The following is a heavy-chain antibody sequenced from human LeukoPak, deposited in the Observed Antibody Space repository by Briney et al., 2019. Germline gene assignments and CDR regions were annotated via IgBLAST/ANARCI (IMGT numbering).Heavy chain of an antibody. J-gene: IGHJ3*02. CDR1: GGSISSGGYS. CDR2: IYHSGST. CDR3: ARKQQLLTDAFDI. V-gene: IGHV4-30-2*01. Sequence: SQTLSLTCAVSGGSISSGGYSWSWIRQPPGKGLEWIGYIYHSGSTYYNPSLKSRVTISVDRSKNQFSLKLSSVTAADTAVYYCARKQQLLTDAFDIWGQGTMVTVSS. D-gene: IGHD6-13*01.